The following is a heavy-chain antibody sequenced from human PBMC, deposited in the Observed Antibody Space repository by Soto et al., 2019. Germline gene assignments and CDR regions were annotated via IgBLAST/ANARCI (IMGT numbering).Heavy chain of an antibody. V-gene: IGHV1-3*01. D-gene: IGHD2-2*01. CDR3: ARGGSHCSSTSCPPFPRLEIDY. CDR1: GYTFTSYA. Sequence: GASVNVSCKASGYTFTSYAMNWVRQAPGQRLEWMGWIKAGNGNTKYSQKFQGRVTITRDTSASTAYMELSSLRSEDTAVYYCARGGSHCSSTSCPPFPRLEIDYWGQGTLVTVSS. J-gene: IGHJ4*02. CDR2: IKAGNGNT.